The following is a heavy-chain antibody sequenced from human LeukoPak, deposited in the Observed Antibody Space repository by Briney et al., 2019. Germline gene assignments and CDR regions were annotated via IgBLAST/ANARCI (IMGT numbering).Heavy chain of an antibody. CDR2: INHSGST. Sequence: SETLSLTCAVYGGSFSGYYWSRIRQPPGKGLEWIGEINHSGSTNYNPSLKSRVTISVDTSKNQFSLKLSSVTAADTAVYYCARGGSSWYLLGGNWFDPWGQGTLVTVSS. D-gene: IGHD6-13*01. CDR1: GGSFSGYY. J-gene: IGHJ5*02. V-gene: IGHV4-34*01. CDR3: ARGGSSWYLLGGNWFDP.